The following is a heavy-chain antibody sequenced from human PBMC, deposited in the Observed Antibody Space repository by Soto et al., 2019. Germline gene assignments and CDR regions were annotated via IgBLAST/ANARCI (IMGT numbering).Heavy chain of an antibody. CDR2: IIPIFGTA. D-gene: IGHD6-13*01. Sequence: QVQLVQSGAEVKKPGSSVKVSCKASGGTFSSYAISWVRQAPGQGLEWMGGIIPIFGTANYAQKFQGRVTITADESTSTAYMALSSLRSEDTAVYYCAREQQQLVLGPYYYSGMDVWGQGTTVTVSS. CDR3: AREQQQLVLGPYYYSGMDV. CDR1: GGTFSSYA. V-gene: IGHV1-69*01. J-gene: IGHJ6*02.